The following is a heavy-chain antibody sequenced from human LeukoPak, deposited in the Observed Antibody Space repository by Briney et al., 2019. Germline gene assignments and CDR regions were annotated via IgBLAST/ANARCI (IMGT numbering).Heavy chain of an antibody. CDR1: GFMFRKYW. V-gene: IGHV3-7*01. Sequence: GGSLRLSCAATGFMFRKYWMGWVRQAPGKGLEWVANINEDGSEKYYVDSVKGRFTISRDNAKNSLYLQMNSLRAEDTAVYYCARERIAAANWFDPWGQGTLVTVSS. CDR3: ARERIAAANWFDP. D-gene: IGHD6-13*01. J-gene: IGHJ5*02. CDR2: INEDGSEK.